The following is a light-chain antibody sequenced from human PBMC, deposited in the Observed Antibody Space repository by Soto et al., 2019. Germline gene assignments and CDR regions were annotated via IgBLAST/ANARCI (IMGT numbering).Light chain of an antibody. CDR1: QSVSSSY. V-gene: IGKV3-20*01. CDR3: QQYGSSPYT. Sequence: EIVLTQSPGTLSLSPGERATLSCRASQSVSSSYLAWYQQKPGQAPRLLIYGASSRATGIPDRFSGSGSGTDFTRTISRLEPEDLAVYYCQQYGSSPYTFGQGTKLEIK. CDR2: GAS. J-gene: IGKJ2*01.